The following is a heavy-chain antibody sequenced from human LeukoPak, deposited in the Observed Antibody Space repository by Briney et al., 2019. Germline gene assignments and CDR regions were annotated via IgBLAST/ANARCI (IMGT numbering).Heavy chain of an antibody. CDR3: AREWIQPYYYYYYYGMDV. V-gene: IGHV1-69*04. CDR2: IIPILGIA. CDR1: GGTFSSYA. D-gene: IGHD5-18*01. J-gene: IGHJ6*02. Sequence: ASVKVSCKASGGTFSSYAISWVRQAPGQGLEWMGRIIPILGIANYAQKFQGRVTITVDKSTSTAYMELSSLRSEDTAVYYCAREWIQPYYYYYYYGMDVWGQGTTVTVSS.